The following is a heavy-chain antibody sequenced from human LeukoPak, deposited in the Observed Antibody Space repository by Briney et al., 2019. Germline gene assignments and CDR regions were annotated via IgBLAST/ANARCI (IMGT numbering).Heavy chain of an antibody. CDR1: GGSISSYY. CDR2: MYTSGST. J-gene: IGHJ4*02. D-gene: IGHD3-22*01. V-gene: IGHV4-4*07. CDR3: ARDVGSGYYHNFDY. Sequence: SETLSLTCTVSGGSISSYYWSWIRQLAGKGLEWIGRMYTSGSTNYNPSLKSRVTMSVDTSKNQFSLKLSSVTAADTAVYYCARDVGSGYYHNFDYWGQGTLVTVSS.